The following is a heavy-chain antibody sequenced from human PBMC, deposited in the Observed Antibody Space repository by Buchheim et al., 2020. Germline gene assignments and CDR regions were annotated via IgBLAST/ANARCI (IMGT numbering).Heavy chain of an antibody. D-gene: IGHD6-19*01. CDR3: VRNRHSSGWYDKMASADY. V-gene: IGHV3-48*03. CDR2: ISTIGSTI. Sequence: EVQLVESGGGLVQPGGSLRLSCAASGFTFSSYEMMWVRQAPGKGLEWVSYISTIGSTIYYADSVKGRFTISRDNAKNSLFLQMNSLRAEDTAVYYCVRNRHSSGWYDKMASADYWGQGTL. CDR1: GFTFSSYE. J-gene: IGHJ4*02.